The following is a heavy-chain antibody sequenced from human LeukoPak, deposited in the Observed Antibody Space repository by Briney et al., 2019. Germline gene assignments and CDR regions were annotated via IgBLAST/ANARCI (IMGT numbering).Heavy chain of an antibody. D-gene: IGHD3-16*01. J-gene: IGHJ5*02. CDR1: GGSISGYY. CDR3: ARGHYGLDP. Sequence: NPSETLTLTCTVFGGSISGYYWSWIRKPPGKGLEWIAYMFYNGDINYNPSLQSRVAISVDTSKNHFSLKLRSVTAADTAMYYCARGHYGLDPWGQGTLVTVSS. V-gene: IGHV4-59*08. CDR2: MFYNGDI.